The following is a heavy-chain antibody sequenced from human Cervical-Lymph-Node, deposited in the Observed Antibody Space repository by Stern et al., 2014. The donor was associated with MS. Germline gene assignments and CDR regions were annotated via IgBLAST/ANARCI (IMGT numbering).Heavy chain of an antibody. D-gene: IGHD5-18*01. CDR2: IYPGDSDT. CDR1: GYSFSDYW. Sequence: VQLVQSGAEVKKPGESLRISCQASGYSFSDYWIAWVRHMPGQGLEWMWIIYPGDSDTRYSPSFQGQVTISADKSIKIAYLQWSSLRTSDSALYYCARGGYRSSDPFDVWGQGTKVTVFS. J-gene: IGHJ3*01. CDR3: ARGGYRSSDPFDV. V-gene: IGHV5-51*03.